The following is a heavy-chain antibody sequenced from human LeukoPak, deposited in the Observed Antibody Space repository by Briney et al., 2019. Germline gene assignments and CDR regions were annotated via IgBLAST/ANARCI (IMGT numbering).Heavy chain of an antibody. J-gene: IGHJ1*01. V-gene: IGHV4-61*02. CDR3: AKSWGYAANSLYIQH. D-gene: IGHD4-23*01. CDR2: IYITGST. CDR1: GDSIRSGSFH. Sequence: SQTLSLTCSISGDSIRSGSFHWNWIRQPAGKRLEWIGRIYITGSTDYNPSPKSRVTMSVDTSNNQFSLKLTSVTAADTAVYYCAKSWGYAANSLYIQHWGQGARVIVSA.